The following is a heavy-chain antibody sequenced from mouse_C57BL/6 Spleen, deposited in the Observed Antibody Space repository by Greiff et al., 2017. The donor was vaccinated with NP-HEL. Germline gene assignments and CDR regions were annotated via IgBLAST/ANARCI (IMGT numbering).Heavy chain of an antibody. CDR2: IYPGSGST. V-gene: IGHV1-55*01. J-gene: IGHJ1*03. CDR1: GYTFTSYW. D-gene: IGHD1-1*01. CDR3: ARGHYYYGSSHWYFDV. Sequence: QVQLQQSGAELVKPGASVKMSCKASGYTFTSYWITWVKQRPGQGLEWIGDIYPGSGSTNYNEKFKSKATLTVDTSSSTAYMQLSSLTSEDSAVYYCARGHYYYGSSHWYFDVWGTGTTVTVSS.